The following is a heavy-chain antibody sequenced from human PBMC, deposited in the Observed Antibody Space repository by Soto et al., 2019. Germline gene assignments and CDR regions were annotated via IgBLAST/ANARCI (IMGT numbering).Heavy chain of an antibody. D-gene: IGHD6-13*01. V-gene: IGHV4-59*08. Sequence: TSETLCLTCTVSGVSISSYYWIWIRQPPGKGLEWIGYIYYSGSTNYNPSLKSRVTISVDTSKNQFSLKLSSVTAADTAVYYCARRYGSSFDYWGQGTLVTVSS. CDR1: GVSISSYY. CDR3: ARRYGSSFDY. J-gene: IGHJ4*02. CDR2: IYYSGST.